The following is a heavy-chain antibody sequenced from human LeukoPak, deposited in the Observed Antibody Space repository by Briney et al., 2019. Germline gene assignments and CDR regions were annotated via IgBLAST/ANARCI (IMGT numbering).Heavy chain of an antibody. CDR2: IKQDGSEK. CDR1: GFTFSSYW. V-gene: IGHV3-7*01. Sequence: GGSLRLSCAASGFTFSSYWMSWVRQAPGKGLEWVANIKQDGSEKYYVDSVKGRFTISRDNAKNSLYLQMNSLRAEDTAVYYCARPNSSGWPSIDYWGQGTLVTVSS. D-gene: IGHD6-19*01. J-gene: IGHJ4*02. CDR3: ARPNSSGWPSIDY.